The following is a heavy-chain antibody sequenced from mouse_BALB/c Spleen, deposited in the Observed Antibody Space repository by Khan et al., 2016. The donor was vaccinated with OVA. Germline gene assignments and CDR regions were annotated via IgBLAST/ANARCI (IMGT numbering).Heavy chain of an antibody. CDR3: ARSWYGSLVY. D-gene: IGHD1-1*01. CDR1: GYTFTDDV. CDR2: NFPGSGDT. J-gene: IGHJ2*01. Sequence: QVQLQQSGPELVKPGSSMKMSCKASGYTFTDDVLNWAKQRTGQGLEWIGQNFPGSGDTYYNEKFKGKATLTADKSSNTVYMQLGSLTYEDSAVYFGARSWYGSLVYWGQGTTLTVSS. V-gene: IGHV1-77*01.